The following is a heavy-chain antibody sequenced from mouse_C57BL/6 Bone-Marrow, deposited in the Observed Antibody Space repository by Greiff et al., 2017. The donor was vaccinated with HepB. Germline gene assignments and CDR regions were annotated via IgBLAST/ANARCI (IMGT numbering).Heavy chain of an antibody. D-gene: IGHD1-1*01. CDR1: GYTFTDYY. CDR3: ATAPITTVVAPGFMDY. Sequence: VQLQQSGPELVKPGASVKISCKASGYTFTDYYMNWVKQSHGKSLEWIGDINPNNGGTSYNQKFKGKATLTVDKSSSTAYMELRSLTSEDSAVYYCATAPITTVVAPGFMDYWGQGTSVTVSS. CDR2: INPNNGGT. V-gene: IGHV1-26*01. J-gene: IGHJ4*01.